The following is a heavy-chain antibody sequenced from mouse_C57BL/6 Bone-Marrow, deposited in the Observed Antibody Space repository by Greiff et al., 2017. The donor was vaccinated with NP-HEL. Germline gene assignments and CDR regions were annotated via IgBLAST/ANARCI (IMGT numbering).Heavy chain of an antibody. Sequence: VKLQQPGAELVRPGSSVKLSCKASGYTFTSYWMHWVKQRPIQGLEWIGNIDPSDSETHYNQKFKDKATLTVDKSSSTAYMQLSSLTSEDSAVYYCALTNWPVYFDYWGQGTTLTVSS. CDR2: IDPSDSET. D-gene: IGHD4-1*01. V-gene: IGHV1-52*01. CDR3: ALTNWPVYFDY. J-gene: IGHJ2*01. CDR1: GYTFTSYW.